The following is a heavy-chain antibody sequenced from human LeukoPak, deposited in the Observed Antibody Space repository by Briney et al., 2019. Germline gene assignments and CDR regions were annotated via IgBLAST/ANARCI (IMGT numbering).Heavy chain of an antibody. D-gene: IGHD1-26*01. V-gene: IGHV1-8*01. J-gene: IGHJ4*02. CDR3: ARGLSDTGKDY. CDR2: MNPNSGNT. Sequence: ASVKVSCKASGYTLTSYEINWVRQATGQGLEWMGWMNPNSGNTGYAQKFQGRVTMTRNTSISTAYMELSSLRSEDTAVYYCARGLSDTGKDYWGQGTLVTASS. CDR1: GYTLTSYE.